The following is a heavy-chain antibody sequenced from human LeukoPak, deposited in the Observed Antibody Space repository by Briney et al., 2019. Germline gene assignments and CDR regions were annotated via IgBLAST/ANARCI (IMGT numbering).Heavy chain of an antibody. V-gene: IGHV3-9*01. J-gene: IGHJ6*02. CDR2: ISWNSGSI. CDR3: AREGSIMKRGALYYYYGMDV. D-gene: IGHD3-16*01. CDR1: GFTFDDYA. Sequence: PGRSLRLSCAASGFTFDDYAMHWVRQAPGKGLEWVSGISWNSGSIGYADSVKGRFTISRDNAKNSLYLQMNSLRAEDTAVYYCAREGSIMKRGALYYYYGMDVWGQGTTVTVSS.